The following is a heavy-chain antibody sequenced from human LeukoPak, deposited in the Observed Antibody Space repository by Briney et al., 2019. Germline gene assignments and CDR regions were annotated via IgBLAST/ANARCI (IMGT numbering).Heavy chain of an antibody. CDR1: GFTFSSYW. Sequence: GGSLRLSCAASGFTFSSYWMSWVRQAPGKGLEWMANIKQDGSEKYYVDSVKGRFTISRDNAKNSLYLQMNSLRAEDTAVYYCARETCGGDCYPEYFQYWGQGTLVTVSS. CDR2: IKQDGSEK. V-gene: IGHV3-7*05. CDR3: ARETCGGDCYPEYFQY. J-gene: IGHJ1*01. D-gene: IGHD2-21*02.